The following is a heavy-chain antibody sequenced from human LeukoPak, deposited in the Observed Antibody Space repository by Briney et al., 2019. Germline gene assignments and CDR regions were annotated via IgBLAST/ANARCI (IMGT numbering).Heavy chain of an antibody. CDR1: GFTFDDYA. CDR3: ATEFWYRFDH. D-gene: IGHD3-3*01. CDR2: ISGDGGST. J-gene: IGHJ4*02. V-gene: IGHV3-43*02. Sequence: GGSLRLSCAASGFTFDDYAMHWVRQAPGKGLEWVSLISGDGGSTYYADSVKGRFTISRDNAKNSIHLQMSSLSADDTAVYFCATEFWYRFDHWGQGILVTVSS.